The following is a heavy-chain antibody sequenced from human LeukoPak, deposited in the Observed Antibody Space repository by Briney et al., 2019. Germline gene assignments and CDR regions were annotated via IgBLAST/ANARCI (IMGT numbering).Heavy chain of an antibody. CDR2: ISGSGDST. J-gene: IGHJ4*02. CDR1: GFTLRSYV. D-gene: IGHD1-7*01. Sequence: GGSLRLSCVASGFTLRSYVMNWVRQTPGKGLEWVSSISGSGDSTFYADSVKGRFSISRDNSKNTLFLQMNNLRVEDMAVLYCAKDWNWAIDYWGQGTLVTVSS. V-gene: IGHV3-23*01. CDR3: AKDWNWAIDY.